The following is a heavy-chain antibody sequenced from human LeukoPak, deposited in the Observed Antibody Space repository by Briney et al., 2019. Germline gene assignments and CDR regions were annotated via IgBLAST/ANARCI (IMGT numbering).Heavy chain of an antibody. J-gene: IGHJ3*02. CDR1: GFTFSSYW. D-gene: IGHD3-22*01. CDR2: IKQDGSEK. CDR3: ARDGGGITMIDAFDI. Sequence: GGSLRLSCAASGFTFSSYWMGWVRQAPGKGLEWVANIKQDGSEKYYVDSVKGRFTISRDNAKNSLYLQMNSLRAEDTAVYYCARDGGGITMIDAFDIWGQGTMVTVSS. V-gene: IGHV3-7*01.